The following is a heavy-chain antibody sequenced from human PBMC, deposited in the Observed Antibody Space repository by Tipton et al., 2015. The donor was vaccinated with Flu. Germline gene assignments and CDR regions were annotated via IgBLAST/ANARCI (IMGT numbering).Heavy chain of an antibody. Sequence: RSLRLSCTASGFTFGDYAMSWVRQAPGKGLEWVGFIRSKAYGGTTEYAASVKGRFTISRDDSKSIAYLQMNSLKTEDTAVYYCTRDFYGDHVNWYFDLWGRGTLVTVSS. D-gene: IGHD4-17*01. CDR1: GFTFGDYA. J-gene: IGHJ2*01. CDR3: TRDFYGDHVNWYFDL. CDR2: IRSKAYGGTT. V-gene: IGHV3-49*04.